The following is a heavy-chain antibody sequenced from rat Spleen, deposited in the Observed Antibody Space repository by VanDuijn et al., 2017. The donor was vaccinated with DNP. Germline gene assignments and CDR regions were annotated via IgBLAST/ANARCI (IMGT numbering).Heavy chain of an antibody. CDR1: GFTFSSYW. Sequence: EVQLVETGGDLVQPGRSLKLSCIASGFTFSSYWMTWIRQVPGKGLEWVASISSSGAYTYYPDSVKGRFTISRDNAKNTLYLQMDSLRSEDTATYYCTRSISGIRGYYFDYWGQGVMVTVSS. V-gene: IGHV5-31*01. CDR3: TRSISGIRGYYFDY. D-gene: IGHD1-4*01. J-gene: IGHJ2*01. CDR2: ISSSGAYT.